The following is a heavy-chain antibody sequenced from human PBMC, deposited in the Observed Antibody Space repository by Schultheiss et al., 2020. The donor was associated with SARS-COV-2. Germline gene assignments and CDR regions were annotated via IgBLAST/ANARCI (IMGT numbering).Heavy chain of an antibody. J-gene: IGHJ4*02. Sequence: GESLKISCAASGFTFSSYSMNWVRQAPGKGLVWVSRINSDGSSTSYADSVKGRFTISRDNAKNTLYLQMNSLRAEDTAVYYCARASPYFDYWGQGALVTVSS. CDR1: GFTFSSYS. CDR2: INSDGSST. V-gene: IGHV3-74*01. CDR3: ARASPYFDY.